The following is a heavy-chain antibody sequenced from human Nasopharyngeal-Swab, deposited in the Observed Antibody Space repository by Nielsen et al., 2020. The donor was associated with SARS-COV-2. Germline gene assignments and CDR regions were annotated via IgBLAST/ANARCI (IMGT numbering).Heavy chain of an antibody. V-gene: IGHV4-59*01. CDR2: IYYSGST. CDR3: ARGIVGATDWGGWFDP. Sequence: RQAPGKGLEWIGYIYYSGSTNYNPSLKSRVTISVDTSKNQFSLKLSSVTAADPAVYYCARGIVGATDWGGWFDPWGQGTLVTVSS. J-gene: IGHJ5*02. D-gene: IGHD1-26*01.